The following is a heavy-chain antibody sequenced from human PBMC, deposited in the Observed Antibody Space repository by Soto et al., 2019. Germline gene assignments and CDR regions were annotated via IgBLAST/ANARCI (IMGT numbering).Heavy chain of an antibody. Sequence: QVRLVQSGAEVKKPGASVKVSCKASGYTFTSYGISWVRQAPGQGLEWMGWISAYNGNTNYAQKLQGRVTMTTDTSTSTAYMELRSLRSDDTAVYYCARAALGYCSGGSCYPWFDPWGQGTLVTVSS. CDR1: GYTFTSYG. CDR3: ARAALGYCSGGSCYPWFDP. V-gene: IGHV1-18*01. J-gene: IGHJ5*02. D-gene: IGHD2-15*01. CDR2: ISAYNGNT.